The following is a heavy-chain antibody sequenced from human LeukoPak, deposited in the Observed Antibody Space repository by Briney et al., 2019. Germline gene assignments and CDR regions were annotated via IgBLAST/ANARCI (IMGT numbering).Heavy chain of an antibody. V-gene: IGHV4-61*02. J-gene: IGHJ6*03. CDR2: IYTSGST. CDR1: GGSISSGSYY. D-gene: IGHD2-2*01. CDR3: AQDIVVVPTDYYYMDV. Sequence: SQTLSLTCTVSGGSISSGSYYWSWIRQPAGKGLEWIGRIYTSGSTNYNPSLKSRVTISVDTSKNQFSLKLSSVTAADTAVYYCAQDIVVVPTDYYYMDVWGKGTTVTISS.